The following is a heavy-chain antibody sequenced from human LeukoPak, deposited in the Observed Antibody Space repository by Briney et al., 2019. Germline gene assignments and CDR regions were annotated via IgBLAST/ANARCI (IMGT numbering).Heavy chain of an antibody. Sequence: GGSLRLSCAASGFTXXTYWMAWVRQAQXXGLEWVANIKQDGSEAVYADSVRGRFTISRDNAKNSLYLQMNSLRVEDTAVYYCSNGIYDRSYWGQGTLVTVSS. CDR2: IKQDGSEA. D-gene: IGHD2-8*01. CDR3: SNGIYDRSY. V-gene: IGHV3-7*01. CDR1: GFTXXTYW. J-gene: IGHJ4*02.